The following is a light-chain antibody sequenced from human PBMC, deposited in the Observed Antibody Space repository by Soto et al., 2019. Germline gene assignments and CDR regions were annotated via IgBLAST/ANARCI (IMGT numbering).Light chain of an antibody. V-gene: IGKV3-11*01. CDR2: DAS. J-gene: IGKJ5*01. Sequence: EMILTQSPATLSLSPGERATLSCKTSQGISKYIAWYQQKPGQPPRLLIYDASIRATGIPARFSGNGSRTDFTLTITSLEPEDFAVYFCQQYNNWPLTFGPGTRLEIK. CDR3: QQYNNWPLT. CDR1: QGISKY.